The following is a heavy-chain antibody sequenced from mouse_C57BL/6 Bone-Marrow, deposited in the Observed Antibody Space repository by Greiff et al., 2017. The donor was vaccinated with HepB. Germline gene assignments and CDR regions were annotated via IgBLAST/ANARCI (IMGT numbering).Heavy chain of an antibody. J-gene: IGHJ3*01. CDR2: INPSTGGT. CDR3: ARRGGISRSWFAY. Sequence: EVQLVESGPELVKPGASVKISCKASGYSFTGYYMNWVKQSPEKSLEWIGEINPSTGGTTYNQKFKAKATLTVDKSSSTAYMQLKSLTSEDSAVYYCARRGGISRSWFAYWGQGTLVTVSA. CDR1: GYSFTGYY. V-gene: IGHV1-42*01. D-gene: IGHD1-1*01.